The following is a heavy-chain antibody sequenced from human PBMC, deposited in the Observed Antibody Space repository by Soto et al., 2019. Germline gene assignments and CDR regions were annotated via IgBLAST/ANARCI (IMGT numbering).Heavy chain of an antibody. CDR2: GKDDGSGK. Sequence: PAESLRLSCAASGVTFSGCWMNWSRQAPGQGLGRVSIGKDDGSGKYEVDSVNGRLSISRHNANNSLYPQMDSLRVEDTAAYYCVGGSGFWIDQWRQGTPVTVSS. CDR3: VGGSGFWIDQ. V-gene: IGHV3-7*04. CDR1: GVTFSGCW. D-gene: IGHD6-19*01. J-gene: IGHJ4*02.